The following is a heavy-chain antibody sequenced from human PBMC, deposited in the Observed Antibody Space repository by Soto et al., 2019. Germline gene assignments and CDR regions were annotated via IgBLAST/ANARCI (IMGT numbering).Heavy chain of an antibody. D-gene: IGHD3-22*01. J-gene: IGHJ4*02. V-gene: IGHV3-21*01. Sequence: GSLILSCADPGFNFITYSLSWVLQAPVQVPQRVASISSSAVYIDYADSVKGGFTISRDNANNSLYLQINSLRAEDTATHYRVRDGLDYYDTERLYFDNWGQGTL. CDR2: ISSSAVYI. CDR1: GFNFITYS. CDR3: VRDGLDYYDTERLYFDN.